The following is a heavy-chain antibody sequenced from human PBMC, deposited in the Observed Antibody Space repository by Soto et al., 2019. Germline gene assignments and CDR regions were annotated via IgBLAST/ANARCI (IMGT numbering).Heavy chain of an antibody. CDR3: AREARNYDFWSGYYSPDLFHY. Sequence: QVQLVQSGAEVKKPGSSVKVSCKASGGTFSTYAVSWVRQAPGQGLEWMGGIIPFFDLANYAQNFQGRVTITADEPTGTAYMELSSLRSEDTAVYYCAREARNYDFWSGYYSPDLFHYWGQGTLVTVSS. CDR2: IIPFFDLA. J-gene: IGHJ4*02. V-gene: IGHV1-69*01. D-gene: IGHD3-3*01. CDR1: GGTFSTYA.